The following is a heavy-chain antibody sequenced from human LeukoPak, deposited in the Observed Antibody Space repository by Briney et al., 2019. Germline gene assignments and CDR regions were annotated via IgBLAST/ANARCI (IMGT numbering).Heavy chain of an antibody. CDR2: IKHDGSEK. CDR3: ATDRGWRTSGYYLYYFEY. CDR1: GFAFSSYG. D-gene: IGHD3-3*01. V-gene: IGHV3-7*01. J-gene: IGHJ4*02. Sequence: GGSLRLSCAASGFAFSSYGMHWVRQAPGKGLEWVASIKHDGSEKYYVDSVRGRFTISRDNTMNSLYLQMSSLRAEDTAVYYCATDRGWRTSGYYLYYFEYWGQGTLVTYSS.